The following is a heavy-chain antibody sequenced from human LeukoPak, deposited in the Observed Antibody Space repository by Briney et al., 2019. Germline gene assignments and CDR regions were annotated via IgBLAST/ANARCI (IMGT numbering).Heavy chain of an antibody. V-gene: IGHV3-21*01. CDR1: GFTFSSYS. CDR3: ARGENRYYVSPYFDC. Sequence: GGSLRLSCAASGFTFSSYSMNWVRAAPGEGLEWVSSISNSSSNIQYADSVKGRFTSSRDNAKNSLYLQMNSLRAEGTAVYYCARGENRYYVSPYFDCCGQGTLVTVSP. D-gene: IGHD3-22*01. J-gene: IGHJ4*02. CDR2: ISNSSSNI.